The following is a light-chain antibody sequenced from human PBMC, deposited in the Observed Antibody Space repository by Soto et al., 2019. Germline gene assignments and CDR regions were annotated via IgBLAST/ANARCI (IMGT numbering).Light chain of an antibody. J-gene: IGLJ2*01. CDR2: EGS. V-gene: IGLV2-23*01. Sequence: HSVLTQPASVSGSPGQSITISCTGTSSDVGSYNLVSWYQQHPGKAPKLMIYEGSKRPSGVSNRFSGSKSGNTASLTISGLQAEDEADYYCCSYAGSSTSVFGGGTKLTVL. CDR3: CSYAGSSTSV. CDR1: SSDVGSYNL.